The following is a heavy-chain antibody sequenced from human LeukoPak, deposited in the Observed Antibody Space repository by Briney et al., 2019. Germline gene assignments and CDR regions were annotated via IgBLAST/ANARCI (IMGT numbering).Heavy chain of an antibody. Sequence: GGSLRLSCAASGFTFSSYWMSWVRQAPGKGLEWVANIKQDGSEKYYVDSVKGRFTISRDNAKNSLYLQMNSLRAEDTAVYYCARDRRGYSYGDDYWGQGTLVTVSS. CDR3: ARDRRGYSYGDDY. CDR1: GFTFSSYW. V-gene: IGHV3-7*01. CDR2: IKQDGSEK. D-gene: IGHD5-18*01. J-gene: IGHJ4*02.